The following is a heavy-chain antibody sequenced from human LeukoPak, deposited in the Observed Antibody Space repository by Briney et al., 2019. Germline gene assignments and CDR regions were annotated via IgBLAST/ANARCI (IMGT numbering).Heavy chain of an antibody. CDR1: GYTFTGYY. J-gene: IGHJ6*03. CDR2: INPNSGGT. CDR3: ARDRWELLGGEDYYYYYYMDV. Sequence: GASVKVSCKASGYTFTGYYMHWVRQAPGQGLEWMGWINPNSGGTNYAQKFQGRVTMTRDTSISTAYMELSRLRSDDTAVYYCARDRWELLGGEDYYYYYYMDVWGKGTTVTVSS. D-gene: IGHD1-26*01. V-gene: IGHV1-2*02.